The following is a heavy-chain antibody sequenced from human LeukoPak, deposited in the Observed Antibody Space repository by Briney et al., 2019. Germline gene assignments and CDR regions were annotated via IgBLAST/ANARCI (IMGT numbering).Heavy chain of an antibody. Sequence: PGGSLRLSCAASGFTFSSYSMNWVRQAPGKGLEWVSSISSSSTYIYYTDSVKGRFTISRDNAKNSLYLQVNSLTVEDTAVYYCARHRLVGVTWGMDYWGQGTLVTVSS. J-gene: IGHJ4*02. CDR2: ISSSSTYI. CDR1: GFTFSSYS. V-gene: IGHV3-21*01. CDR3: ARHRLVGVTWGMDY. D-gene: IGHD1-26*01.